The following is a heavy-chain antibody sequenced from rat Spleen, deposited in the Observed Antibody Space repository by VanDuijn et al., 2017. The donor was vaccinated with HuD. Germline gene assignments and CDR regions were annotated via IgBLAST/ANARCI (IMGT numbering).Heavy chain of an antibody. CDR3: SPLPGYNLDY. D-gene: IGHD1-4*01. V-gene: IGHV5-20*01. J-gene: IGHJ2*01. CDR2: ISNTGDT. Sequence: EVQLVESDGGLVQPGRSLQLSCAASGFTFSDYYMAWVRQAPTKGLEWVASISNTGDTFYPDSVKGRFSISRDDAKSTIYLYMNSLRSEDTATYYCSPLPGYNLDYWGQGVMVTASS. CDR1: GFTFSDYY.